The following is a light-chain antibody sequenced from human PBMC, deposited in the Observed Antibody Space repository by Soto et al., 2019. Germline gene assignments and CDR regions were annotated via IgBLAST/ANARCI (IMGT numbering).Light chain of an antibody. CDR2: DAS. J-gene: IGKJ5*01. V-gene: IGKV3-11*01. CDR3: QQRSNWPPVIT. Sequence: EIVLTQSPATLSLSPGERATLSCRASQSFSSHLAWYQQKPGQAPRLLIYDASKRATGIPARFSGRGSGTDFTRTISSLEPEDFAVYYCQQRSNWPPVITFGQGKRLEIK. CDR1: QSFSSH.